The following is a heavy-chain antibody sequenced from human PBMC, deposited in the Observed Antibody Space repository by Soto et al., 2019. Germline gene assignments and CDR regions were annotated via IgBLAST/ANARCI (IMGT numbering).Heavy chain of an antibody. Sequence: QVQLVQSGAEVKKPGASVKVSCKASGYTFITYGISWVRQAPGQGLEWMGWISSYNGNTNYAQKLQARVTMTTDTSTTTAYIELRSLRSDATAVYYCARDRPTSSIRARDYYYAMDVWGQGTTVTVSS. CDR1: GYTFITYG. CDR2: ISSYNGNT. V-gene: IGHV1-18*01. CDR3: ARDRPTSSIRARDYYYAMDV. J-gene: IGHJ6*02. D-gene: IGHD6-6*01.